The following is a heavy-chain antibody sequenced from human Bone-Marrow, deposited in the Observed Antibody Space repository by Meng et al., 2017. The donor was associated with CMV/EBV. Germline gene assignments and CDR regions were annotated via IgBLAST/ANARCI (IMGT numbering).Heavy chain of an antibody. CDR3: AKGERMDV. Sequence: ASVKVSCKASGYTFTGYYIHWVRQAPGRGLEWMGRINPNSGDTIYAQRFQGRVTMTRATSISTAYMELNRLQSDDTAVYYCAKGERMDVWGQGTTVTVSS. CDR1: GYTFTGYY. V-gene: IGHV1-2*06. J-gene: IGHJ6*02. CDR2: INPNSGDT.